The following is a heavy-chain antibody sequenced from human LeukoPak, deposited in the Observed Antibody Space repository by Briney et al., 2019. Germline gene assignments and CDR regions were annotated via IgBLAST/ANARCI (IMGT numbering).Heavy chain of an antibody. CDR2: INWNGGST. Sequence: GGSLRLSCTAPGSRFDDHGMAWVRQVPGKGLGWVCGINWNGGSTGYADSVKGRFTISRDNAKNSLYLQMNSLRADDTALYYCARGDSSGWYFDDWGQGTLVTVSS. CDR3: ARGDSSGWYFDD. V-gene: IGHV3-20*04. CDR1: GSRFDDHG. J-gene: IGHJ4*02. D-gene: IGHD6-19*01.